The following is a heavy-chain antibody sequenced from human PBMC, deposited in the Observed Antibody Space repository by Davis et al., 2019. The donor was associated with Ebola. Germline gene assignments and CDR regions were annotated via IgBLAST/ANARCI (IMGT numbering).Heavy chain of an antibody. J-gene: IGHJ4*02. V-gene: IGHV3-48*02. D-gene: IGHD3/OR15-3a*01. CDR1: GFVFSDFS. CDR2: ITKGSDAI. CDR3: ARDRFFALDF. Sequence: GESLKISCAASGFVFSDFSMNWVRQAPGKGLEWITYITKGSDAIHYADSVKGRFTVSRDNAKNSVFLQMSSLRDEDSAVYYCARDRFFALDFWSQGVHVSVSS.